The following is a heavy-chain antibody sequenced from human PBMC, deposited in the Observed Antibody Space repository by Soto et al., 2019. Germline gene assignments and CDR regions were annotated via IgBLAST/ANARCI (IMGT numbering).Heavy chain of an antibody. CDR3: ASGLVTTLHY. Sequence: SDALSVSCAVSGGSMSSGGYSWSWIRQPPGKGLEWIGYIYHSGSTYYNPSLKSRVTISVDRSKNQFSLKLSSVTAADTAVYYCASGLVTTLHYWGQGTLVT. J-gene: IGHJ4*02. CDR2: IYHSGST. V-gene: IGHV4-30-2*01. D-gene: IGHD4-17*01. CDR1: GGSMSSGGYS.